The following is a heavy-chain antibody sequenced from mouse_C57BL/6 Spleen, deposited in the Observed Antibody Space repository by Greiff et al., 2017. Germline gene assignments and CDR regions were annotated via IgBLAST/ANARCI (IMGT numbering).Heavy chain of an antibody. V-gene: IGHV1-42*01. CDR1: GYSFTGYY. J-gene: IGHJ2*01. Sequence: VQLQQSGPELVKPGASVKISCKASGYSFTGYYMNWVKQSPEKRLEWIGEINPSTGGTTYNQKFKAKATLTVDKSSSTAYMQLKSLTSEDSAVYYCARYGYYGFDYWGQGTTLTVSS. CDR3: ARYGYYGFDY. CDR2: INPSTGGT. D-gene: IGHD1-1*01.